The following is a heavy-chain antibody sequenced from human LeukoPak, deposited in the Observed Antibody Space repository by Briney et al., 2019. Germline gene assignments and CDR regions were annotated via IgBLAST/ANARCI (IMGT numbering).Heavy chain of an antibody. Sequence: GGSLRLSCAASGFTFSSYSMNWVRKAPGKVLEWVSYISSSSSTIYYADSVKGRFTISRDNAKNSLYLQMNSVRAEDTAVYYCARGGKRPSDSSGYYSNWFDPWGQGTLVTVSS. D-gene: IGHD3-22*01. J-gene: IGHJ5*02. CDR3: ARGGKRPSDSSGYYSNWFDP. CDR1: GFTFSSYS. V-gene: IGHV3-48*01. CDR2: ISSSSSTI.